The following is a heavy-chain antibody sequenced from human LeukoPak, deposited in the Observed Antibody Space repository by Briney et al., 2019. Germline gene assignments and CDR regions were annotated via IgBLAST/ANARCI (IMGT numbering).Heavy chain of an antibody. CDR2: INPDRGGT. Sequence: ASVKVSCTASGYTFTAYYMHWVRQAPGQGLEWMGRINPDRGGTNYAQKFQGRVTMTRDKSISTAYMELTSLRSDDTAVCYCARGPYDYVCGNYRYTGDAFDIWGHGTVVTVSS. D-gene: IGHD3-16*02. CDR1: GYTFTAYY. V-gene: IGHV1-2*06. CDR3: ARGPYDYVCGNYRYTGDAFDI. J-gene: IGHJ3*02.